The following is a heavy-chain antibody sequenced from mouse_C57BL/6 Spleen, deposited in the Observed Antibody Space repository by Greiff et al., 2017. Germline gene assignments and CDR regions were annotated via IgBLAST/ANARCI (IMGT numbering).Heavy chain of an antibody. CDR2: ICSGGGYI. V-gene: IGHV5-9-1*02. D-gene: IGHD1-1*01. J-gene: IGHJ2*01. CDR1: GFTFSSYA. CDR3: TGDLRRGAFDY. Sequence: EVQLVESGEGLVKPGGSLKLSCAASGFTFSSYAMSWVRQTPEKRLEWVAYICSGGGYIYYADTVKGRFTIARDNARNTLYLQMSSMKSEDTAMYYCTGDLRRGAFDYWGQGTTLTVSS.